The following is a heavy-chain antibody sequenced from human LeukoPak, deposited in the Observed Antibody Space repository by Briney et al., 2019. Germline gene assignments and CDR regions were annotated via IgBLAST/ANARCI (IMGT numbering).Heavy chain of an antibody. J-gene: IGHJ4*02. D-gene: IGHD6-19*01. Sequence: GGSLRLSCAASGFTFSSYAMHWVRQAQGKGLEWVAVISYDGSNKYYADSVKGRFTISRDNSKNTLYLQMNSLRAEDTAVYYCARAGYSSGWSGLDDYWGQGTLVTVSS. CDR2: ISYDGSNK. V-gene: IGHV3-30-3*01. CDR1: GFTFSSYA. CDR3: ARAGYSSGWSGLDDY.